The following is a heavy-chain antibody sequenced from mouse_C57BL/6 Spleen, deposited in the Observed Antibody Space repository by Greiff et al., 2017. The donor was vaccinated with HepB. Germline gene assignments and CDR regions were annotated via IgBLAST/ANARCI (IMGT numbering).Heavy chain of an antibody. CDR2: INPGSGGT. Sequence: QVQLQQSGAELVRPGTSVKVSCKASGYAFTNYLIEWVKQRPGQGLEWIGVINPGSGGTNYNEKFKGKATLTADKSSSTAYMQLSSLTSEDSAVYFCARSDYSKGRFAYWGQGTLVTVSA. CDR3: ARSDYSKGRFAY. V-gene: IGHV1-54*01. J-gene: IGHJ3*01. CDR1: GYAFTNYL. D-gene: IGHD2-5*01.